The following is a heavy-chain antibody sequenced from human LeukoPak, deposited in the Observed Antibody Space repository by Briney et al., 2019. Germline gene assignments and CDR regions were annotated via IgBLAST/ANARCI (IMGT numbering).Heavy chain of an antibody. D-gene: IGHD3-22*01. Sequence: GGSLRLSCAASGFTVSSNYMTWVRQAPGKGLEWVSVIYSGGSTYYADSVKGRFIISRDNSKNTLYLQMNSLRAEDTAVYYCARSGYYDSSPTGWGQGTLVTVSS. CDR3: ARSGYYDSSPTG. CDR1: GFTVSSNY. J-gene: IGHJ4*02. CDR2: IYSGGST. V-gene: IGHV3-66*01.